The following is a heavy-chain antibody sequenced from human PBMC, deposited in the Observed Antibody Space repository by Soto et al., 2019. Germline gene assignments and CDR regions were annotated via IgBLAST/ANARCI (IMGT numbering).Heavy chain of an antibody. CDR2: IYYSGST. CDR1: GGSISSYY. V-gene: IGHV4-59*01. J-gene: IGHJ4*02. D-gene: IGHD3-10*01. Sequence: SETLSLTCTVSGGSISSYYWSWIRQPPGKGLEWIGYIYYSGSTNYNPSLKSRVTISVDTSKNQFSLKLSSVTAADTAVYYCARSYYYGSGSYYYYWGQGTLVNVAS. CDR3: ARSYYYGSGSYYYY.